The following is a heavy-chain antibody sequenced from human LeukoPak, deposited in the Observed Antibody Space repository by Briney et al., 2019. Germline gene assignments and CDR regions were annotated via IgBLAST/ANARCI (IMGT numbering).Heavy chain of an antibody. CDR1: GFTFRSHE. CDR3: ARASYNSDWYFDQ. CDR2: ISTSGSII. V-gene: IGHV3-48*03. Sequence: PGGSLRLSCAVSGFTFRSHEMNWVRQAPGKGLEWISYISTSGSIIYYADSVKGRFTISRDNARNSLFLQMGSLKVEDTAVYYCARASYNSDWYFDQWGQGTLVTASS. J-gene: IGHJ4*02. D-gene: IGHD6-19*01.